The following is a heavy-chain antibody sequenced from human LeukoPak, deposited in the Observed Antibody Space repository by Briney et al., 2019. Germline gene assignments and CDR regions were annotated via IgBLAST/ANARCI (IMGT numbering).Heavy chain of an antibody. J-gene: IGHJ5*02. D-gene: IGHD3-22*01. Sequence: SETLSLTCTVSGGSISSGSYYWSWIRQPAGKGLEWIGRIYTSGSTNYNPSLKSRVTISVDTSKNQFSLKLSSVTAADTAVYYRARGPLYYYDSSGMYNWFDPWGQGTLVTVSS. CDR3: ARGPLYYYDSSGMYNWFDP. V-gene: IGHV4-61*02. CDR2: IYTSGST. CDR1: GGSISSGSYY.